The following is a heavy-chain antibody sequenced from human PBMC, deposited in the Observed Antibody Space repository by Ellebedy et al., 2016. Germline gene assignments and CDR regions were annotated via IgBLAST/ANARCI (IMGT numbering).Heavy chain of an antibody. V-gene: IGHV3-48*02. Sequence: GESLKISXAVSGFTFTSYSMKWVRQTPGKGLEWVSYISPTSGSTIYYADSVKGRFTISRDNAKNSVYLQMNSLRDEDTAVYYCTRGGLDNSFDVWGQGTTVTVSS. CDR3: TRGGLDNSFDV. J-gene: IGHJ3*01. D-gene: IGHD3-16*01. CDR1: GFTFTSYS. CDR2: ISPTSGSTI.